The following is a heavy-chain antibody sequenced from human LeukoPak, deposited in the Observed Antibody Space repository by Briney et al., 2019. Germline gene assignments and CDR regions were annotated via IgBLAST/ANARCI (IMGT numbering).Heavy chain of an antibody. Sequence: GGSLRLSCAASGFTFSSYEMNWVRQAPGKGLEWVSYISSSGSTIYYADSVKGRFTISRDNAKNSLYLQMDSLRAEDTAVYYCARDYGGSSPFDYWGQGTLVTVSS. CDR1: GFTFSSYE. J-gene: IGHJ4*02. D-gene: IGHD4-23*01. CDR3: ARDYGGSSPFDY. CDR2: ISSSGSTI. V-gene: IGHV3-48*03.